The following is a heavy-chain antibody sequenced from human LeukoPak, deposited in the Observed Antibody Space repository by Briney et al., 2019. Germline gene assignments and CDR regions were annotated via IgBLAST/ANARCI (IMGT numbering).Heavy chain of an antibody. V-gene: IGHV4-4*07. Sequence: ETLSLTCSVSGGSISSPYWSWIRQSAGKGLEWIGRMYTSGNTIYNPSLKSRVTMSVDTSKNQFSLKLSSVTAADTAVYYCARDNSGSYMGSVAFDIWGQGTMVTVSS. CDR1: GGSISSPY. D-gene: IGHD1-26*01. CDR2: MYTSGNT. CDR3: ARDNSGSYMGSVAFDI. J-gene: IGHJ3*02.